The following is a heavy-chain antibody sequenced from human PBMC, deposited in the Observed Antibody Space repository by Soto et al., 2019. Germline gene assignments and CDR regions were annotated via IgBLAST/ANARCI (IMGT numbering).Heavy chain of an antibody. CDR2: MNPNGGNT. CDR3: ARPITMVRGVISYNYYYYGMDV. J-gene: IGHJ6*02. V-gene: IGHV1-8*01. Sequence: ASVKVSCKASGYTFTSYDINWVRQATGQGLEWMGWMNPNGGNTGYAQKFQGRVTMTRNTSISTAYMELSSLRSEDTAVYYCARPITMVRGVISYNYYYYGMDVWGQGTTVTVSS. CDR1: GYTFTSYD. D-gene: IGHD3-10*01.